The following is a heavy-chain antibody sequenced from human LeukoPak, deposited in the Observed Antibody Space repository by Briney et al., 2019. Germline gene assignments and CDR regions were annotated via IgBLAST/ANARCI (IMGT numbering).Heavy chain of an antibody. CDR3: ASDYCSGGSCRVYNWFDP. V-gene: IGHV1-69*04. D-gene: IGHD2-15*01. J-gene: IGHJ5*02. Sequence: SVKVSCKASRGTFSSYAISWVRQAPGQGLEWMGRIIPILGIANYAQKFQGRVTITADKSTSSAYMELSSLRSEDTAVYYCASDYCSGGSCRVYNWFDPWGQGTLVTVSS. CDR1: RGTFSSYA. CDR2: IIPILGIA.